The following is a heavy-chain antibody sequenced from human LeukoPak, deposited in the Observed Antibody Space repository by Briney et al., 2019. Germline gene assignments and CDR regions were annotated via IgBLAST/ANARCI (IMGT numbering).Heavy chain of an antibody. CDR1: GFTFSNAW. CDR3: STTYYYDSSEGY. D-gene: IGHD3-22*01. V-gene: IGHV3-15*07. J-gene: IGHJ4*02. Sequence: GGSLRPSCATSGFTFSNAWMNWVRQAPGKGLEWVGRIKSKTDGGTTDYAAPVKGRFTISRDDSKNTLYLQMNSLKTEDTAVYYCSTTYYYDSSEGYWGQGTLVTVSS. CDR2: IKSKTDGGTT.